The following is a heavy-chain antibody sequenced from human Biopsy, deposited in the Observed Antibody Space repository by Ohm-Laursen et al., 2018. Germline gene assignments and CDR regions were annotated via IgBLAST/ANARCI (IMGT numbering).Heavy chain of an antibody. CDR1: GFGVSDNY. CDR2: ITSSGDTT. J-gene: IGHJ4*02. CDR3: AKDQGYYYDRSVYYYFDY. D-gene: IGHD3-22*01. V-gene: IGHV3-23*01. Sequence: SLRLSCTAPGFGVSDNYMSWVRQAPGKGLEWVSAITSSGDTTYYSDSVKGRFTISRDSSKNTLHLQMNSLRAEDTAVYYCAKDQGYYYDRSVYYYFDYWGQGTLVTVSS.